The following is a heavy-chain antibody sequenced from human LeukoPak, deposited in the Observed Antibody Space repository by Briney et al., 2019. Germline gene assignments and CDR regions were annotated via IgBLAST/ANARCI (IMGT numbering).Heavy chain of an antibody. CDR3: AKEVGTYTLDY. J-gene: IGHJ4*02. CDR2: ISYDGSDK. D-gene: IGHD1-26*01. Sequence: GRSPGLPCAASGFSFSTYGMHWVRQAPGKGLEWVTVISYDGSDKYYADSVKGRFTISRDNSRNTLYLQMNSLRVEDTAVYYCAKEVGTYTLDYWGQG. CDR1: GFSFSTYG. V-gene: IGHV3-30*18.